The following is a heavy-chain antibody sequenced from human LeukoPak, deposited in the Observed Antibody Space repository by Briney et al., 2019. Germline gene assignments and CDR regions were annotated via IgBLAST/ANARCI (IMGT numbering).Heavy chain of an antibody. Sequence: GGSLRLSCTASGFTFSSYWMSWVRRAPGKGLEWVGRIKTKTNGGTADYTPPVKGRFTISRDDSKNTLYLQMNSLKSDDTAVYYCATEGFTYGYHGIDIWGQGTIVTVSS. V-gene: IGHV3-15*01. CDR3: ATEGFTYGYHGIDI. CDR1: GFTFSSYW. J-gene: IGHJ3*02. CDR2: IKTKTNGGTA. D-gene: IGHD5-18*01.